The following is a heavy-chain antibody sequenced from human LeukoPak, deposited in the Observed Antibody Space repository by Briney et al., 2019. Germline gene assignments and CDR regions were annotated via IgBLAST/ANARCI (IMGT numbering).Heavy chain of an antibody. CDR3: ARDSTYYYDSSGYPPDY. CDR1: GVTFSSYS. D-gene: IGHD3-22*01. J-gene: IGHJ4*02. Sequence: GGSLRLSCAASGVTFSSYSMNWVRQAPGKGLEWVSSISSSSSYIYYADSVKGRFTISRDNAKNSLYLQMNSLRAEDTAVYYCARDSTYYYDSSGYPPDYWGQGTLVTVSS. V-gene: IGHV3-21*01. CDR2: ISSSSSYI.